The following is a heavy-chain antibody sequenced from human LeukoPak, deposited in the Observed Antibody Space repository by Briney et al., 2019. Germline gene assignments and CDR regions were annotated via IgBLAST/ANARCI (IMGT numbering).Heavy chain of an antibody. Sequence: PSETLSLTCTVSGGSISSYYWSWIQQPPGKGLEWIGYIYYSGSTNYNPSLKSRVTISVDTSKNQFSLKLSSVTAADTAVYYCARGKLWFGELIGYYYGMDVWGQGTTVTVSS. CDR2: IYYSGST. J-gene: IGHJ6*02. CDR1: GGSISSYY. CDR3: ARGKLWFGELIGYYYGMDV. V-gene: IGHV4-59*01. D-gene: IGHD3-10*01.